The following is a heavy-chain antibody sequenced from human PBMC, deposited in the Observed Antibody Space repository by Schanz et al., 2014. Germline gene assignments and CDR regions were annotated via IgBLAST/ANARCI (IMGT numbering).Heavy chain of an antibody. D-gene: IGHD3-3*01. Sequence: EVQLLESGGSLEQPWGSLRLSYAASGITFSDYAMSWVRQAPGKGLEWVSTIASGGSHTFYADSVTGRFTISGDNSKNTLFLQMNSLRVEDTAIYYCAKIWKAHHLTGRPGWSDGMDVWGQGTTV. CDR3: AKIWKAHHLTGRPGWSDGMDV. J-gene: IGHJ6*02. V-gene: IGHV3-23*01. CDR1: GITFSDYA. CDR2: IASGGSHT.